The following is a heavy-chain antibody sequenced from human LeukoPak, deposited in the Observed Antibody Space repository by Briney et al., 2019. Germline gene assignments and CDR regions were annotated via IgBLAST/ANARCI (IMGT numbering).Heavy chain of an antibody. J-gene: IGHJ3*02. CDR1: GYTLTEFS. Sequence: ASVKVSCKVSGYTLTEFSIHWVRQAPGRGLEWMGGFDPEDGEAVYAQKFQGRVTMTADISTDTASMALSSLRSDDTAVHFCAAVSVAAPIAMHAFDIWGQGTMVTVFS. V-gene: IGHV1-24*01. CDR2: FDPEDGEA. D-gene: IGHD2-2*01. CDR3: AAVSVAAPIAMHAFDI.